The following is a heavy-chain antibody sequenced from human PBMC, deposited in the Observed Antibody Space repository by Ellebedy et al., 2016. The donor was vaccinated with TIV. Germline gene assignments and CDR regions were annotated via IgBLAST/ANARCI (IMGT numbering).Heavy chain of an antibody. V-gene: IGHV1-2*02. J-gene: IGHJ5*02. CDR3: ARGTKSSSFS. CDR1: GYSFTANY. D-gene: IGHD6-6*01. CDR2: INPVTGGT. Sequence: ASVKVSXXASGYSFTANYINWLRQAPGQGLEWIGWINPVTGGTNYAQKFRGRVTMTRDTSISTAYMELTSLISDDSAVYYCARGTKSSSFSWGQGTLVAVS.